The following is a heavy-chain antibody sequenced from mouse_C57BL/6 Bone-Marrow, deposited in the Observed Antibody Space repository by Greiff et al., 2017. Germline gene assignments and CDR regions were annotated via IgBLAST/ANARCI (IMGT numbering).Heavy chain of an antibody. Sequence: QVQLQQPGAELVKPGASVTLSCKASGYTFTDYEMHWVKQTPVHGLEWIGAIDPETGGTAYNQKFKGKAILTADKSSSTAYMELRSLTSEDSAVYYCTKGKITSGYWGQGTTLTVSS. CDR2: IDPETGGT. CDR1: GYTFTDYE. CDR3: TKGKITSGY. D-gene: IGHD1-1*01. J-gene: IGHJ2*01. V-gene: IGHV1-15*01.